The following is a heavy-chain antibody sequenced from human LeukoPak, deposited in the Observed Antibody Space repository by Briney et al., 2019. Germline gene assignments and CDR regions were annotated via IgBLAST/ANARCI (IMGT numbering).Heavy chain of an antibody. CDR3: AMRERLAAAFDY. V-gene: IGHV4-61*02. CDR2: IYSSGST. CDR1: GGSISSAGYH. Sequence: PSETLSLTCTVSGGSISSAGYHWSWIRQPAGKGLEWIGRIYSSGSTNYNPSLKSRVTISVDTSKNQFSLKLSSVTAADTAVYYCAMRERLAAAFDYWGQGTLVTVSS. D-gene: IGHD6-13*01. J-gene: IGHJ4*02.